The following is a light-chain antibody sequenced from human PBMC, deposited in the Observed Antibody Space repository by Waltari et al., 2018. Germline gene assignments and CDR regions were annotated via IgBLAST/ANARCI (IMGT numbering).Light chain of an antibody. CDR1: SSNIGSNY. CDR3: AAWDDSLSGHVV. J-gene: IGLJ2*01. CDR2: KNN. V-gene: IGLV1-47*01. Sequence: QSVLTQPPSASGTPGQRVIISCSGSSSNIGSNYVYWYQQVPGTAPKLLIYKNNQRPSGVPDRFSGSTSGTSASLAISGLRSEDEADYYCAAWDDSLSGHVVFGGGTKLTAL.